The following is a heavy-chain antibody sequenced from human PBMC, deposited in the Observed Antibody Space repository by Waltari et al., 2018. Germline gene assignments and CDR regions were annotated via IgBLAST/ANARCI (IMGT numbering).Heavy chain of an antibody. J-gene: IGHJ4*02. CDR1: GFTFSSYG. V-gene: IGHV3-33*01. Sequence: QVQLVESGGGVVQPGRSLRLSCAASGFTFSSYGMHWVRQAPGKGLGWVAVIWYDGSKKYYADSVKGRFTISRDNSKNTLYLQMNSLRAEDTAVYYCARPDYYDSSGYNYWGQGTLVTVSS. CDR2: IWYDGSKK. D-gene: IGHD3-22*01. CDR3: ARPDYYDSSGYNY.